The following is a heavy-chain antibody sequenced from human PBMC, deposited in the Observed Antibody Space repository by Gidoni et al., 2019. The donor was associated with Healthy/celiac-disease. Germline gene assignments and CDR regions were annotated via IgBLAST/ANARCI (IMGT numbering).Heavy chain of an antibody. J-gene: IGHJ4*02. CDR2: IYYCGST. CDR3: ARDWGGYSSSWADY. V-gene: IGHV4-39*07. D-gene: IGHD6-13*01. CDR1: GGSISRSSYY. Sequence: QLPLQESGTGLVKPSETLSLTCTVSGGSISRSSYYWGWIRQPPGKGLEWIGSIYYCGSTYYNPSLKSRVTISVDTSKNQFSLKLSSVTAADTAVYYCARDWGGYSSSWADYWGQGTLVTVSS.